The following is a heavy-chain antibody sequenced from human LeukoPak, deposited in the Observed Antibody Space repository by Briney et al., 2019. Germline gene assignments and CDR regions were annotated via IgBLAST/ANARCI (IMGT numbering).Heavy chain of an antibody. V-gene: IGHV3-64D*06. CDR2: ICSNGGST. D-gene: IGHD5-12*01. CDR1: GFTFSRYA. Sequence: GGSLRLSCSASGFTFSRYAMHWVRQAPGKGLEYVSAICSNGGSTYYADSVKGRFTISRDNSKNTLYLQMSSLRAEDTAVNYCVKDGGYSGYETFGYWGQGTLVTVSS. CDR3: VKDGGYSGYETFGY. J-gene: IGHJ4*02.